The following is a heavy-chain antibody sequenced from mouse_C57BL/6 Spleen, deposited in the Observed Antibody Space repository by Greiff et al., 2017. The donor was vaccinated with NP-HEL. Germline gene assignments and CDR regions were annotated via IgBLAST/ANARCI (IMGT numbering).Heavy chain of an antibody. J-gene: IGHJ3*01. CDR1: GYTFTSYW. V-gene: IGHV1-5*01. Sequence: EVQLQQSGTVLARPGASVKMSCKTSGYTFTSYWMHWVKQRPGQGLEWIGAIYPGNSDTSYNQKFKGKAKLTAVTSASTAYMELSSLTNEDSAVYYCTRNGDYGNYGFAYWGQGTLVTVSA. CDR2: IYPGNSDT. D-gene: IGHD2-1*01. CDR3: TRNGDYGNYGFAY.